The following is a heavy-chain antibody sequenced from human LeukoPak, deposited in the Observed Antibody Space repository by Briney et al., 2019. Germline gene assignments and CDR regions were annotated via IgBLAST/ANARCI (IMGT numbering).Heavy chain of an antibody. CDR1: GDSFTTSW. D-gene: IGHD6-6*01. CDR2: ISSSGNTI. CDR3: ARGPSIAARYDAFDI. V-gene: IGHV3-48*04. Sequence: GESLKISCKGSGDSFTTSWIAWVRQMPGKGLEWVSYISSSGNTISYADSVKGRFTISRDNAKNSLYLQVISLRAEDTAVYYCARGPSIAARYDAFDIWGQGTMVTVSS. J-gene: IGHJ3*02.